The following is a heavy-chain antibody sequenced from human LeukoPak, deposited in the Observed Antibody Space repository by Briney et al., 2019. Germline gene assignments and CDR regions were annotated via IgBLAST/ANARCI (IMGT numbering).Heavy chain of an antibody. CDR3: ARETKNYYDMDV. V-gene: IGHV3-23*01. Sequence: PGGSLRLSCTASGFTFSSYAMSWARQAPGKGLEWVSAISGSGGNTYYADSVKGRFTISRDNSKNTLYVQMNSLKTEDTAVYCCARETKNYYDMDVWGQGTTVTVSS. CDR2: ISGSGGNT. CDR1: GFTFSSYA. J-gene: IGHJ6*02.